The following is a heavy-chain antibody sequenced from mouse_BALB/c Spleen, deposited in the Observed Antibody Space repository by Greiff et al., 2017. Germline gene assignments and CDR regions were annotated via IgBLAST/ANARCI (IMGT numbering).Heavy chain of an antibody. CDR2: ISSGGST. CDR1: GFTFSSYA. V-gene: IGHV5-6-5*01. D-gene: IGHD2-3*01. J-gene: IGHJ1*01. Sequence: EVQVVESGGGLVKPGGSLKLSCAASGFTFSSYAMSWVRQTPEKRLEWVASISSGGSTYYPDSVKGRFTISRDNARNILYLQMSSLRSEDTAMYYCARGEGYYYWYFDVWGAGTTVTVSS. CDR3: ARGEGYYYWYFDV.